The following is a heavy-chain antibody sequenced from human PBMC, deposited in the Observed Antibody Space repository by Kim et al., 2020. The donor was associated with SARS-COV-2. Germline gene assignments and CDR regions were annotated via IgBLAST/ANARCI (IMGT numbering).Heavy chain of an antibody. CDR3: AKSGGYDILTGSLDFDY. J-gene: IGHJ4*02. D-gene: IGHD3-9*01. CDR1: GFTFDDYA. V-gene: IGHV3-9*01. CDR2: ISWNSGSI. Sequence: GGSLRLSCAASGFTFDDYAMHWVRQAPGKGLEWVSGISWNSGSIGYADSVKGRFTISRDNAKNSLYLQMNSLRAEDTALYYCAKSGGYDILTGSLDFDYWGQGTLVTVSS.